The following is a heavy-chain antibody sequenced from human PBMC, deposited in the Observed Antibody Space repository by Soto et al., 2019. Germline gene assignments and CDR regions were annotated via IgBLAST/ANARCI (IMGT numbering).Heavy chain of an antibody. J-gene: IGHJ5*02. Sequence: EGQLVESGGGLVQPGESLRLSCAASGFTFSSYWMHWVCQVPGKGLVWVSRIDNDGNSPAYADSVKGRFTISRDNAKNTVYLQMNSLRAEDTAMYYCVRDRPHNWFDPWGQGTLVTVSS. CDR2: IDNDGNSP. V-gene: IGHV3-74*01. CDR3: VRDRPHNWFDP. CDR1: GFTFSSYW.